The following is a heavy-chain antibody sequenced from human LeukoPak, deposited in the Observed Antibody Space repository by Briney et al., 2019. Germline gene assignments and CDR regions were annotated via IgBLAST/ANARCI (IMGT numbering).Heavy chain of an antibody. J-gene: IGHJ6*02. CDR3: ARDRVDIVATAPSLSYYYGMDV. Sequence: GGSLRLSCAASGFTVSSNYMSWVRQAPGKGLEWVSVIYSGGSTYYADSVKGRFTISRDNSKNTLYLQMNSLRAEDTAVYYCARDRVDIVATAPSLSYYYGMDVWGQGTTVTVSS. CDR1: GFTVSSNY. D-gene: IGHD5-12*01. CDR2: IYSGGST. V-gene: IGHV3-53*01.